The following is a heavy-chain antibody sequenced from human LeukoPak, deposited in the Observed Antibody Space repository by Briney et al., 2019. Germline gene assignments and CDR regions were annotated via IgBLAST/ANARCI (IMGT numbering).Heavy chain of an antibody. CDR2: INPNSGGT. CDR3: ARGRPDD. V-gene: IGHV1-2*02. Sequence: GASVKVSCEASGYTFTGYYMHWVRQAPGQGLEWMGWINPNSGGTNYAQKFQGRVTMTRDTSISTVYMELTTLTSDDTAVYYCARGRPDDWGQGTLVTVSS. J-gene: IGHJ4*02. CDR1: GYTFTGYY.